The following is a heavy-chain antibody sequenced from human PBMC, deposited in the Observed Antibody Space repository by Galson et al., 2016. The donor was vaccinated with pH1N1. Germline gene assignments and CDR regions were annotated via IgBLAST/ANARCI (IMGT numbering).Heavy chain of an antibody. CDR3: ARHTRWGSSSSFDF. D-gene: IGHD6-13*01. V-gene: IGHV4-59*08. CDR1: GTSVSGNY. CDR2: LYYNENT. Sequence: SETLSLTCTVSGTSVSGNYWSWIRQPPGKGLEWIGYLYYNENTNCNPSLKSPVTISEDTSKNQFSLRLTSVTAADTSVYYCARHTRWGSSSSFDFWGQVALVTVSS. J-gene: IGHJ4*02.